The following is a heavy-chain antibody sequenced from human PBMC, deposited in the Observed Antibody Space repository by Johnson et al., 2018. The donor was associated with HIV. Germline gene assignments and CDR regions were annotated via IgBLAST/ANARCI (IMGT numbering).Heavy chain of an antibody. CDR2: ISSSGSNI. D-gene: IGHD1-7*01. V-gene: IGHV3-11*04. CDR3: ASWNYFDAFDI. CDR1: GFTFSDYY. J-gene: IGHJ3*02. Sequence: QVQLVESGGGVVRPGGSLRLSCAASGFTFSDYYMSWIRQAPGKGLEWVSYISSSGSNIYYADSVKGRFTISRDNAKNSLYLQMNSLRAEDTAVYYCASWNYFDAFDIWGQGTMVTVSS.